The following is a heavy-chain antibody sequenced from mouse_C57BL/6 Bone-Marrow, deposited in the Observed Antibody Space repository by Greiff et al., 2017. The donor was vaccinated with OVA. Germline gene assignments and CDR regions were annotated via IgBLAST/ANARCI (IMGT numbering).Heavy chain of an antibody. V-gene: IGHV1-55*01. CDR1: GYTFTSYW. D-gene: IGHD1-1*01. CDR2: IYPGSGST. Sequence: VQLQQPGAELVKPGASVKMSCKASGYTFTSYWITWVKQRPGQGLEWIGDIYPGSGSTNSNEKFKSKATLTVDTSSSTAYMQLSSLTSEDSAVYYCARGWLLRYYFDYWGQGTTLTVSS. CDR3: ARGWLLRYYFDY. J-gene: IGHJ2*01.